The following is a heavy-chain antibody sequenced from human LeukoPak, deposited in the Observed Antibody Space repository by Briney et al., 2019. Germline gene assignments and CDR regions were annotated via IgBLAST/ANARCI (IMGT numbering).Heavy chain of an antibody. CDR3: AKDVIAVAGTPDAFDI. V-gene: IGHV3-23*01. Sequence: RGSLRLSCAASGFTFSTYTMAWVRQAPGKGLEWVSAISGSGGSTYYADSVKGRFTISRDNSKNTLYLQMNSLRAEDTAVYYCAKDVIAVAGTPDAFDIWGQGTMVTVSS. CDR1: GFTFSTYT. J-gene: IGHJ3*02. CDR2: ISGSGGST. D-gene: IGHD6-19*01.